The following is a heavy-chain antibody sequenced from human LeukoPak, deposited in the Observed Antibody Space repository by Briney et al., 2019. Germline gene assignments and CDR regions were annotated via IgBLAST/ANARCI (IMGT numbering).Heavy chain of an antibody. J-gene: IGHJ6*03. CDR1: GFTFSSYW. D-gene: IGHD1-1*01. V-gene: IGHV3-7*03. Sequence: GGSLRLSCAASGFTFSSYWMTWVRQSPGKGLEWEACIKPDAIEKHYVDSVRGRFTISRDNAKNSLYLQMNSLRAEDTALYYCAKGGMEPDYYYYYMDVWGKGTTVTISS. CDR2: IKPDAIEK. CDR3: AKGGMEPDYYYYYMDV.